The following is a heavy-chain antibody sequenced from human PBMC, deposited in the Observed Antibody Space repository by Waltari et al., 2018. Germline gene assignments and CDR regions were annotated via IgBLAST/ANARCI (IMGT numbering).Heavy chain of an antibody. V-gene: IGHV3-23*01. CDR1: GFPFISYA. Sequence: EVQLLESGGGLVQPGESLRLSCAACGFPFISYALSWVRQGQGKGLEWVSVISGPGLTTYYADSGKGRFSISRDNSRSTLYLQINSLRGDDTAVYYCAKVGGVAAAEFQFDFWGRGTLVTVSS. CDR2: ISGPGLTT. D-gene: IGHD2-2*01. CDR3: AKVGGVAAAEFQFDF. J-gene: IGHJ4*02.